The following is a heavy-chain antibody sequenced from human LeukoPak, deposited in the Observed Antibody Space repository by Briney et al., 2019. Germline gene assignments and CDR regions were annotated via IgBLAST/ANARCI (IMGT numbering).Heavy chain of an antibody. Sequence: PGRSLRLSCAASGFTFDDYAMHWVRQAPGKGLEWVSGIGWNSGGIVYADSVKGRFTISRDNAKNSLSLQMNSLRAEDTALYYCAKDKDYGSGTLDYYSMDVWGQGTTVTVSS. CDR1: GFTFDDYA. CDR2: IGWNSGGI. J-gene: IGHJ6*02. V-gene: IGHV3-9*01. CDR3: AKDKDYGSGTLDYYSMDV. D-gene: IGHD3-16*01.